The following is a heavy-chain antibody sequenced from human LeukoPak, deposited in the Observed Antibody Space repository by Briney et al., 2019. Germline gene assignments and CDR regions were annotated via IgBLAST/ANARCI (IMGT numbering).Heavy chain of an antibody. CDR3: ARTGPGQLDNYMDV. D-gene: IGHD6-6*01. Sequence: SVKVSCKASGGTFSSYAISWVRQAPGQGLEWMGGIIPIFGTANYAQKFQGRVTITTDESTSTAYMDLSSLRSEDTAVYYCARTGPGQLDNYMDVWGKGTTVTVSS. J-gene: IGHJ6*03. CDR2: IIPIFGTA. CDR1: GGTFSSYA. V-gene: IGHV1-69*05.